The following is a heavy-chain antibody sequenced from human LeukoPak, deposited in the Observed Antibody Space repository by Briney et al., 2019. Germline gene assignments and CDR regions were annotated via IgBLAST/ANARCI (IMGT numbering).Heavy chain of an antibody. CDR2: IYYSGTT. CDR1: GGSMSSYY. D-gene: IGHD3-10*01. CDR3: ARLYGSGSYFLTPLDY. Sequence: KPSETLSLTCTVSGGSMSSYYWSWIRQPPGKGLEWIGYIYYSGTTKYNPSLKSRVTQSVDTSKNQFSLKLSSVTAADTAVYYCARLYGSGSYFLTPLDYWGQGTLVTVSS. J-gene: IGHJ4*02. V-gene: IGHV4-59*08.